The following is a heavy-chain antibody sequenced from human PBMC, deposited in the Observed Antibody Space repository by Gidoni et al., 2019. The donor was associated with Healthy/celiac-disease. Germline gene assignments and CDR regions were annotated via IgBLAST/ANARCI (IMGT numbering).Heavy chain of an antibody. CDR2: ISYDGSNK. D-gene: IGHD2-8*01. CDR3: AKCGMVYAILDAFDI. CDR1: GFTFSSYG. Sequence: QVQLVESGGGVVQPGRSLRLSCAASGFTFSSYGMHWVRQAPGQGLEWVAVISYDGSNKYYADSVKGRFTISRDNSKNTLYLQMNSLRAEDTAVYYCAKCGMVYAILDAFDIWGQGTMVTVSS. J-gene: IGHJ3*02. V-gene: IGHV3-30*18.